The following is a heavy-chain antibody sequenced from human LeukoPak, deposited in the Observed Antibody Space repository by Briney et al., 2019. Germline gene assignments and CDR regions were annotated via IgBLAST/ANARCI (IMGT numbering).Heavy chain of an antibody. CDR2: IYTSGST. Sequence: SETLSLTCTVSGGSISSGSYYWSWIRQPAGKVLEWIGRIYTSGSTNYNPSLKSRVTISVDTSKNQFSLKLSSVTAADTAVYYCARGKRDLDILNLWGQGTLVTVSS. V-gene: IGHV4-61*02. CDR3: ARGKRDLDILNL. J-gene: IGHJ5*02. D-gene: IGHD3-9*01. CDR1: GGSISSGSYY.